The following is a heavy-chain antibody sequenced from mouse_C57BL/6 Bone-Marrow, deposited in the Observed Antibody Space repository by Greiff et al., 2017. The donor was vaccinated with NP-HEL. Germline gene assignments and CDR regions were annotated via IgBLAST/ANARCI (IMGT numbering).Heavy chain of an antibody. Sequence: SGAELVRPGASVTLSCKASGYTFTDYEMHWVKQTPVHGLEWIGAIDPETGGTAYNQKFKGKAILTADKSSSTAYMELRSLTSEDSAVYYCTRWGDGYYWYFDVWGTGTTVTVSS. V-gene: IGHV1-15*01. CDR3: TRWGDGYYWYFDV. CDR2: IDPETGGT. D-gene: IGHD2-3*01. J-gene: IGHJ1*03. CDR1: GYTFTDYE.